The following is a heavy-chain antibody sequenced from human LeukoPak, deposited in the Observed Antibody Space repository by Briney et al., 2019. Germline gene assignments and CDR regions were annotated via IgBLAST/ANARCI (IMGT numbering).Heavy chain of an antibody. CDR3: ASTKCSSTSCYSYRTYNWFDP. J-gene: IGHJ5*02. CDR1: GGSFSGYY. V-gene: IGHV4-34*01. CDR2: INHSGST. Sequence: SETLSLTCAVYGGSFSGYYWSWIRQPPGKGLEWIGEINHSGSTNYNPSLKSRVTISVDTSKNQFSVKLSSVTAADTAVYYCASTKCSSTSCYSYRTYNWFDPWGQGTLVTVSS. D-gene: IGHD2-2*01.